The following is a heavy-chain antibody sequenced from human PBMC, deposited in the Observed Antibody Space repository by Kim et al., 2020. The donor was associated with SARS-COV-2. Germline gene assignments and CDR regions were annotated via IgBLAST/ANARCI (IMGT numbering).Heavy chain of an antibody. CDR2: ISADESNK. V-gene: IGHV3-30*03. CDR1: GFTFGSAH. D-gene: IGHD6-19*01. J-gene: IGHJ4*02. CDR3: AREGHSSGRAGSFDY. Sequence: GGSLRISCAGSGFTFGSAHMHWVRRAPGKGLEWVALISADESNKDYVDSVKGRFTVSRDNSQNTLFLQIDSLRAEDTAVYYCAREGHSSGRAGSFDYWGQGTMVTVSS.